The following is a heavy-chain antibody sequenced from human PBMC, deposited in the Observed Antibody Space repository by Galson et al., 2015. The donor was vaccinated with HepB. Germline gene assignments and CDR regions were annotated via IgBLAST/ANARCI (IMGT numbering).Heavy chain of an antibody. D-gene: IGHD3-10*01. CDR1: GYTLTELS. V-gene: IGHV1-24*01. Sequence: QSGAEVKKPGESLRISCKVSGYTLTELSMHWVRQAPGKGLEWMGGFDPEDGETIYAQKFQGRVTMTEDTSTDTAYMELSSLRSEDTAVYYCATDINTMVRGVIMPQNYYYYYGMDVWGQGTTVTVSS. J-gene: IGHJ6*02. CDR2: FDPEDGET. CDR3: ATDINTMVRGVIMPQNYYYYYGMDV.